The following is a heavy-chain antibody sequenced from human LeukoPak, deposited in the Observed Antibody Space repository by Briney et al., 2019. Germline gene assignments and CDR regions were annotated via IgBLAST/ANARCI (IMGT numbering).Heavy chain of an antibody. CDR3: ARLNDFGAALDY. V-gene: IGHV4-59*01. CDR1: NSAIRSFY. J-gene: IGHJ4*02. Sequence: SETLSLTCNVSNSAIRSFYWSWIRQPPGKGLEWLGYIYYGGTTKYNSSLESRVSMSIDASRDQFSLRLASVTAADTAVYYCARLNDFGAALDYWGQGTLVIVSS. D-gene: IGHD4-17*01. CDR2: IYYGGTT.